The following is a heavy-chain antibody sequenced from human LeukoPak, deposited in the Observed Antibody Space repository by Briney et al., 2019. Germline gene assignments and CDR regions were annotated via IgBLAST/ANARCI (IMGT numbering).Heavy chain of an antibody. CDR2: ISAYNGNT. CDR1: GYTFTSYG. Sequence: VASVKVSCKASGYTFTSYGISWVRQAPGQGLEWMGWISAYNGNTNYAQKFQGRVTITADKSTSTAYMELSSLRSEDTAVYYCARVIYSSGYLYFDYWGQGTLVTVSS. D-gene: IGHD3-22*01. J-gene: IGHJ4*02. V-gene: IGHV1-18*01. CDR3: ARVIYSSGYLYFDY.